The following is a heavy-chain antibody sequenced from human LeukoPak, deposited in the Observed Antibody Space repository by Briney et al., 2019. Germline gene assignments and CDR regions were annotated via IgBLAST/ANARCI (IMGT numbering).Heavy chain of an antibody. CDR1: GYTFTSYG. Sequence: ASVKVSCKASGYTFTSYGISWVRQAPGQGLEWMGWISAYNGNTDYAQKLQGRVTMTTGTSTSTAYMELRSLRSDDTAVYYCARSGGSRISRVEWGPEGPVSDYYYYYMDVWGKGTTVTVSS. CDR2: ISAYNGNT. J-gene: IGHJ6*03. CDR3: ARSGGSRISRVEWGPEGPVSDYYYYYMDV. D-gene: IGHD1-26*01. V-gene: IGHV1-18*01.